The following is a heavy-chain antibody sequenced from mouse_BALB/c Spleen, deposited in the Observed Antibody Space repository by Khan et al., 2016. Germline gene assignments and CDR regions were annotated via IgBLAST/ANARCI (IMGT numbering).Heavy chain of an antibody. CDR2: INPYNDGT. D-gene: IGHD1-1*01. Sequence: VQLQQSGPELVKPGASVKMSCKASGYTFTNYVMHWVSQKPGQGLEWIGYINPYNDGTKYNEKFKGKATLTSDISSSTAYMELSSLTSADSAVYYCARLTFLGYFDVWGAGTTVTVSS. CDR3: ARLTFLGYFDV. V-gene: IGHV1S136*01. J-gene: IGHJ1*01. CDR1: GYTFTNYV.